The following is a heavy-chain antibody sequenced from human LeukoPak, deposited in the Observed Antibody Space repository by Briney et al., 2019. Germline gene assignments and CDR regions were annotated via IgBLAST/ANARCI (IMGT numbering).Heavy chain of an antibody. CDR2: IYHSGST. D-gene: IGHD3-16*02. J-gene: IGHJ2*01. V-gene: IGHV4-59*12. CDR3: ARERRYYDYVWGSYRREYWYFDL. Sequence: SETLSLTCTVSGGSISSYYWSWIRQPPGKGLEWIGYIYHSGSTYYNPSLKSRVTISVDRSKNQFSLKLSSVTAADTAVYYCARERRYYDYVWGSYRREYWYFDLWGRGTLVTVSS. CDR1: GGSISSYY.